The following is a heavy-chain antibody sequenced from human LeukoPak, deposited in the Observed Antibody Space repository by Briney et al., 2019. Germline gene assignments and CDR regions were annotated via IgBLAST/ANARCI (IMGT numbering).Heavy chain of an antibody. CDR1: GGAISGRRDY. CDR2: IYYSGST. J-gene: IGHJ3*02. CDR3: ARNVSRGEPGGAFDR. V-gene: IGHV4-39*01. D-gene: IGHD3-16*01. Sequence: SETLSLICTVSGGAISGRRDYWGWIRQPPGKGLEWIASIYYSGSTHYNPSLKSRVTISVDTSRNQFSLELRTATAADSAIYYCARNVSRGEPGGAFDRWGQGTMVTVSS.